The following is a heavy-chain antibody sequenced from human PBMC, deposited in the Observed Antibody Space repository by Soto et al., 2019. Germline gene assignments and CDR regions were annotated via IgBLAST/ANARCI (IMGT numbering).Heavy chain of an antibody. D-gene: IGHD3-3*01. CDR1: GYTFTSYG. J-gene: IGHJ6*02. CDR3: ARELGYDFWSGYWSYYYYGMDV. Sequence: ASVKVSCKASGYTFTSYGISWVRQAPGQGLEWMGWISAYNGNTNYAQKLQGRVTMTTDTSTSTAYMELRSLRSDDTAVYYCARELGYDFWSGYWSYYYYGMDVWGQGTTVTVSS. V-gene: IGHV1-18*01. CDR2: ISAYNGNT.